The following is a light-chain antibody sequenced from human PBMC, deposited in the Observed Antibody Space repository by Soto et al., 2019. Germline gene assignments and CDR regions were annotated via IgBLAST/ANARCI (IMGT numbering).Light chain of an antibody. Sequence: QSVLTQPPSASGSPGQSVTISCTGTSSDVGGYNYVSWYQHHPGKAPKLMIYEVNKRPSGVPDRFSGSKSGNTASLTVSGLQAEGEADYYCTSYAGSNNRGVFGSGTKLTVL. CDR3: TSYAGSNNRGV. CDR2: EVN. J-gene: IGLJ1*01. CDR1: SSDVGGYNY. V-gene: IGLV2-8*01.